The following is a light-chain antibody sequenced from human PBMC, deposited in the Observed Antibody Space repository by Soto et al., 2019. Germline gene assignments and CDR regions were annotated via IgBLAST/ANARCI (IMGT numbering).Light chain of an antibody. V-gene: IGLV1-40*01. CDR2: GNT. CDR3: QSYDTRLSVRV. J-gene: IGLJ2*01. Sequence: QSVLTQPPSVSGAPGQRVTISCTGSSSNIGSYYDVHWYQQLPGTAPKLLIYGNTNRPSGVPDRFSGSKSGTSASLAITGLQAEDEADYYCQSYDTRLSVRVFGGGTKLTVL. CDR1: SSNIGSYYD.